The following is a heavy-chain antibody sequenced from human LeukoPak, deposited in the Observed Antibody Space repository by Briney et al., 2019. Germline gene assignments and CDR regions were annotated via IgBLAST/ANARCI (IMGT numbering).Heavy chain of an antibody. CDR1: GGSVTTSSYY. Sequence: SETLSLTCTVSGGSVTTSSYYWGWIRQPPGKGLEWIGTIKNSGITHYNPSLKSRLTMSVDTSKNQSSLKLNSVTAADTAVYYCATRRSGSYSEYWGQGILVTVSS. V-gene: IGHV4-39*01. CDR2: IKNSGIT. D-gene: IGHD1-26*01. CDR3: ATRRSGSYSEY. J-gene: IGHJ4*02.